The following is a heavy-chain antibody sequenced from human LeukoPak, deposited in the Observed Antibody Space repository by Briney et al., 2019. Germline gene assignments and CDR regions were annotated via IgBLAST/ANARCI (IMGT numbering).Heavy chain of an antibody. V-gene: IGHV1-46*01. J-gene: IGHJ3*02. CDR1: GYSFTSYY. D-gene: IGHD3-10*01. CDR2: INPSGGST. CDR3: ARVVESYYRRSAFDI. Sequence: ASVKVSCKASGYSFTSYYMHWVRQAPGQGLEWMGIINPSGGSTTYAQKLQGRVTMTTDTSTSTAYMELRSLRSDDTAVYYCARVVESYYRRSAFDIWGQGTMVTVSS.